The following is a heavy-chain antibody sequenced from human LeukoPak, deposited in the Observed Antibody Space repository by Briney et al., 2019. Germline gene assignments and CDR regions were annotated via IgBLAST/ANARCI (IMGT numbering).Heavy chain of an antibody. CDR1: GGTFSSYA. J-gene: IGHJ6*04. D-gene: IGHD4-17*01. CDR2: IIPIFGTA. CDR3: ARVPPIYGDYYYYGMDV. V-gene: IGHV1-69*06. Sequence: ASVKVSCKASGGTFSSYAISWVRQAPGQGLEWMGGIIPIFGTANYAHKFQGRVTITADKSTSTAYMELSSLRSEDTAVYYCARVPPIYGDYYYYGMDVWGKGTTVTVSS.